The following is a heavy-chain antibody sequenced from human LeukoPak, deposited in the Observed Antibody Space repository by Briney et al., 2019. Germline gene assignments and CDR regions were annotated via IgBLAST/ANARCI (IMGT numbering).Heavy chain of an antibody. D-gene: IGHD2-8*01. CDR2: IHYSGST. Sequence: SETLSLTCTVSGGSISSGNYYWGWIRQPPGKGLEWIGSIHYSGSTYYNPSLKSRVTISVDTSKNQFSLKLSSVTAADTAVYYCARLGYCPNGVCSAPIFDCWGQGTLVTVSS. J-gene: IGHJ4*02. V-gene: IGHV4-39*01. CDR1: GGSISSGNYY. CDR3: ARLGYCPNGVCSAPIFDC.